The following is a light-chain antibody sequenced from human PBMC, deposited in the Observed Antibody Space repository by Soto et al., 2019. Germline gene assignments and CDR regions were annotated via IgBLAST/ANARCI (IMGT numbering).Light chain of an antibody. CDR2: NAS. J-gene: IGKJ5*01. CDR1: QSVSTF. CDR3: QQRGDWPPIT. Sequence: EIVLTRSPATLSLSPGERVILSCWASQSVSTFLAWFPQKPGQPPRLLIYNASNRTTGIPARFSGSGSGTDFTLTISSLEPEDFAVYYCQQRGDWPPITFGQGTRLEIK. V-gene: IGKV3-11*01.